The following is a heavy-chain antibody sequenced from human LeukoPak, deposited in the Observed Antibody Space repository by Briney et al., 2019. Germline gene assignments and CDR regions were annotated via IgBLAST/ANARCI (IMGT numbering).Heavy chain of an antibody. D-gene: IGHD3-22*01. V-gene: IGHV4-34*01. CDR3: ARGGTYSSGWYNWFDP. J-gene: IGHJ5*02. CDR1: GGSFSGYY. CDR2: INHSGST. Sequence: SETLSLTCAVYGGSFSGYYWSWIRQPPGKGLEWIGEINHSGSTNYNPSLKSRVTISEDTSKNQFSLKLSSVTVADTAVYYCARGGTYSSGWYNWFDPWGQGTLVTVSS.